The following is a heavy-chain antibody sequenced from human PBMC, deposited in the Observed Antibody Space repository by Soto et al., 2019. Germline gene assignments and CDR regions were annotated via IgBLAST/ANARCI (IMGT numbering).Heavy chain of an antibody. CDR1: GFTFSSYA. CDR2: ISGSGGST. D-gene: IGHD3-22*01. CDR3: AKGLKAPHYYDSSGYYLVPWFDP. V-gene: IGHV3-23*01. J-gene: IGHJ5*02. Sequence: GGSLRLSCAASGFTFSSYAMSWVRQAPGKGLEWVPAISGSGGSTYYADSVKGRFTISRDNSKNTLYLQMNSLRAEDTAVYYCAKGLKAPHYYDSSGYYLVPWFDPWGQGTLVTVSS.